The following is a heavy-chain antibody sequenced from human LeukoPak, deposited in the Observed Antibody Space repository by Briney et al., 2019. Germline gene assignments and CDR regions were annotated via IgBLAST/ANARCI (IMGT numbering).Heavy chain of an antibody. CDR3: ANLASYSSGWYVSDY. D-gene: IGHD6-19*01. CDR1: GFTFSSYA. Sequence: GGSLRLSCAASGFTFSSYAMSWVRQAPGKGLGWVSAISGSGGSTYYADSVKGRFTISRDNSKNTLYLQMNSLRAEDTAVYYCANLASYSSGWYVSDYWGQGTLVTVSS. J-gene: IGHJ4*02. CDR2: ISGSGGST. V-gene: IGHV3-23*01.